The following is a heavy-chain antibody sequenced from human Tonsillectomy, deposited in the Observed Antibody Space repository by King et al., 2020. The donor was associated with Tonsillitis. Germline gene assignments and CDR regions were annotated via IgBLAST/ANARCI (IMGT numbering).Heavy chain of an antibody. Sequence: VQLVESGGGLVQPGGSLRLSCSASGFTFSSYAMHWVRQAPGKGLEYVSAIGSSGGSTYYADSVKGRFTISRDNSKNTLYLQMSSLRPEDTAVYYCVKERHYGGRGAFDIWGQGTMVTAS. CDR3: VKERHYGGRGAFDI. CDR2: IGSSGGST. J-gene: IGHJ3*02. V-gene: IGHV3-64D*06. D-gene: IGHD4-17*01. CDR1: GFTFSSYA.